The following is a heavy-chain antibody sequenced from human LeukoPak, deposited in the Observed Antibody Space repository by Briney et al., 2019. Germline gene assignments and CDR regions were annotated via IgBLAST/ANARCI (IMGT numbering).Heavy chain of an antibody. J-gene: IGHJ4*02. Sequence: PSETLSLTCAVYGGSFSGYYWSWIRQPPGKGLEWIGEINHSGSTNYNPSLKSRVTISVDTSKNQFSLKLSSVTAADTAMYYCARGPGYYYDSSGYCFDYWGQGTLVTVSS. CDR3: ARGPGYYYDSSGYCFDY. V-gene: IGHV4-34*01. D-gene: IGHD3-22*01. CDR2: INHSGST. CDR1: GGSFSGYY.